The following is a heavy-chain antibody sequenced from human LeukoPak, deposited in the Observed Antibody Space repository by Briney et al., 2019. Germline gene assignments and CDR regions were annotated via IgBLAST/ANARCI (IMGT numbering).Heavy chain of an antibody. CDR1: GFTFSSYG. V-gene: IGHV3-30*02. Sequence: GGSLRLSCAASGFTFSSYGMHWVRQAPGKGLEWVAFIRYDGSNKYYADSVKGRFTISRDNSKNTLYLQMNSLRAEDTAVYYCAKRHPQPEYYFDYWGQGTLVTVSS. CDR3: AKRHPQPEYYFDY. CDR2: IRYDGSNK. J-gene: IGHJ4*02. D-gene: IGHD1-14*01.